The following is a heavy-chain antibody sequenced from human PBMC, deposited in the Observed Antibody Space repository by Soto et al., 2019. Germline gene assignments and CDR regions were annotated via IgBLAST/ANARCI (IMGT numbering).Heavy chain of an antibody. Sequence: QVQLQGSGPGLVKPSETLSLTCTVSGGSISSYYWSWIRQPAGKGLEWIGRIYTSGSTNYNPPLKSRVTMSVDTSKNQFSLKLSSVTAADTAVYYCARDCSSTSCPLRFGMDVWGQGTTVTVSS. CDR1: GGSISSYY. J-gene: IGHJ6*02. D-gene: IGHD2-2*01. V-gene: IGHV4-4*07. CDR3: ARDCSSTSCPLRFGMDV. CDR2: IYTSGST.